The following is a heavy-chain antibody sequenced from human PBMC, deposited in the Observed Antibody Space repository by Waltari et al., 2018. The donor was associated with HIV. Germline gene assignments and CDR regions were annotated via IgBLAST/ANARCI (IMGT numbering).Heavy chain of an antibody. D-gene: IGHD3-9*01. J-gene: IGHJ2*01. Sequence: QVQLQESGPGLVKPSQTLSLTCTVSGGSIPSGSYYWIWIRQPAGKGLEWIGRIYIRGSANYNPSLRSRVTMSLDTSKNQFSLKLTSVTAADTAVYYCARGLDILTGYYHWFSDLWGRGTLVTVSS. CDR1: GGSIPSGSYY. V-gene: IGHV4-61*02. CDR2: IYIRGSA. CDR3: ARGLDILTGYYHWFSDL.